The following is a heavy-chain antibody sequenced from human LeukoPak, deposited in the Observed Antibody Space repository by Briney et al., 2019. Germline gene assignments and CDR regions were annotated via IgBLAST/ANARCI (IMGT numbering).Heavy chain of an antibody. J-gene: IGHJ4*02. CDR1: GFTFSSYW. CDR2: INTGGSST. CDR3: AREAFSYYDSSGYYYVGAYYFDY. V-gene: IGHV3-74*01. D-gene: IGHD3-22*01. Sequence: GGSLRLSCAASGFTFSSYWMHWVRQAPGKGLVWVSRINTGGSSTSYADSVKGRFTISRDNAKNTLYLQMNSLRAEDTAVYYCAREAFSYYDSSGYYYVGAYYFDYWGQGTLVTVSS.